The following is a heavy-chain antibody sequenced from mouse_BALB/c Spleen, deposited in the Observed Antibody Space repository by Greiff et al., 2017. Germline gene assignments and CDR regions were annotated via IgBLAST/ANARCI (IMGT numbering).Heavy chain of an antibody. D-gene: IGHD2-1*01. CDR3: ARGGNYVDWYFDV. CDR2: INPGSGGT. V-gene: IGHV1-54*01. Sequence: QVQLQQSGAELVRPGTSVKVSCKASGYAFTNYLIEWVKQRPGQGLEWIGVINPGSGGTNYNEKFKGKATLTADKSSSTAYMQLSSLTSDDSAVYFCARGGNYVDWYFDVWGAGTTVTVSS. J-gene: IGHJ1*01. CDR1: GYAFTNYL.